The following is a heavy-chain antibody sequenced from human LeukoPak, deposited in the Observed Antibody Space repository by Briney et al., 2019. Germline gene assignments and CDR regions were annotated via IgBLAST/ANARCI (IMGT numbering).Heavy chain of an antibody. CDR3: ARDKGGSSGYDY. CDR2: IYHSGST. CDR1: GYSISSGYY. Sequence: SETLSLTCTVSGYSISSGYYWGWIRQPPGKGLEWIGSIYHSGSTYYNPSLKSRVTISVDTSKNQFSLKLSSVTAADTAVYYCARDKGGSSGYDYWGQGTLVTVSS. D-gene: IGHD6-19*01. J-gene: IGHJ4*02. V-gene: IGHV4-38-2*02.